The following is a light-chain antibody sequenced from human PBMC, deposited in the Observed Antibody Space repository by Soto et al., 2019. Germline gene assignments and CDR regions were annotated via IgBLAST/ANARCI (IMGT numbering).Light chain of an antibody. CDR1: SSYIL. CDR3: SSSAGIYHYLV. Sequence: QSALTQPASVSGSPGQSITISYTGTSSYILVSWYQLHPGKLPKLIIYEGTKRASGVSNRFSGSGSGNTASLTVSGLQTEDEAFYYCSSSAGIYHYLVFGGGTKLTVL. V-gene: IGLV2-14*02. J-gene: IGLJ3*02. CDR2: EGT.